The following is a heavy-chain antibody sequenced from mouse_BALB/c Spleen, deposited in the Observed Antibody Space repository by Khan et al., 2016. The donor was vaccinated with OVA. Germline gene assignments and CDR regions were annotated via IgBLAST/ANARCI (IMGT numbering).Heavy chain of an antibody. CDR2: INPTSGNT. V-gene: IGHV1-7*01. Sequence: QVRLQQSGAELAKPGASVKMSCKASGYTFTTYWMHWVKQRPGQGLEWIGYINPTSGNTDYNERFKDKATLSADKSSSTAYMQLSSLTSEDSAVYYCTRDRIDYWGQGTTLTVSS. CDR3: TRDRIDY. CDR1: GYTFTTYW. J-gene: IGHJ2*01.